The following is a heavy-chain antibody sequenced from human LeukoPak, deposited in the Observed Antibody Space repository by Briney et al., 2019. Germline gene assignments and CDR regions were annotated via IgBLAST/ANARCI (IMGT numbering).Heavy chain of an antibody. J-gene: IGHJ3*02. CDR3: ARVPFCSSTSCYYGAFDI. CDR2: IRSKAYGETT. V-gene: IGHV3-49*04. CDR1: GFTFGDYA. Sequence: GGSLRLSCTASGFTFGDYAMSWVRQAPGKGLEWVGFIRSKAYGETTEYAASVKGRFTISRDDSKSIAYLQMNSLKTEDTAMYYCARVPFCSSTSCYYGAFDIWGQGTLVTVSS. D-gene: IGHD2-2*01.